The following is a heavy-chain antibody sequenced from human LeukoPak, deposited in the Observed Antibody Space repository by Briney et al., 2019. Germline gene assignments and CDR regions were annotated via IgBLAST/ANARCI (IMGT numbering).Heavy chain of an antibody. CDR2: FYYSGST. CDR1: GDSISTSTYY. D-gene: IGHD3-10*01. Sequence: SSETLSLTCTVSGDSISTSTYYWAWIRQPPGKGLEWVGSFYYSGSTYYNPSLKSRVTMSVDTSENQFSLRLRSVTAADTAVYYCARGILWFGELSPGFDYWGQGTLVTVSS. CDR3: ARGILWFGELSPGFDY. J-gene: IGHJ4*02. V-gene: IGHV4-39*01.